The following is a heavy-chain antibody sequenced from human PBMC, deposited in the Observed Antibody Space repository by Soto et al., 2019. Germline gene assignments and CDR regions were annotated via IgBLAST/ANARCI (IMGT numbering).Heavy chain of an antibody. D-gene: IGHD1-20*01. CDR3: ARWTLNWNPRKYFDY. Sequence: PGGSLRLSCAASGFTFSDYYMSWIRQAPGKGLEWVSYISSSGSTIYYADSVKGRFTISRDNAKNSLYLQMNSLRAEDTAVYYCARWTLNWNPRKYFDYWGQGTLVTVSS. CDR2: ISSSGSTI. CDR1: GFTFSDYY. V-gene: IGHV3-11*01. J-gene: IGHJ4*02.